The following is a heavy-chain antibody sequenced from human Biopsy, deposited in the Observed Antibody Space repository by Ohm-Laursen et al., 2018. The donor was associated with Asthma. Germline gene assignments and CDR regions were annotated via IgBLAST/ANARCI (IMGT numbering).Heavy chain of an antibody. CDR1: GFTFGDYC. J-gene: IGHJ1*01. CDR2: IKHGGSEK. CDR3: ARTFHFWSPYHAEHYQL. Sequence: GSLRLPCTASGFTFGDYCMSWVRQGPGQGLEWVANIKHGGSEKNHEDSLKGRFTISRENAKNLLFLQMNSLRAEDTAVYYCARTFHFWSPYHAEHYQLWGQGTLVTVSS. V-gene: IGHV3-7*01. D-gene: IGHD3-3*01.